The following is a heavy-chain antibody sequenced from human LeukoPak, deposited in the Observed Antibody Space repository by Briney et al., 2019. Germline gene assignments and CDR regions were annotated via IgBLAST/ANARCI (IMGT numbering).Heavy chain of an antibody. D-gene: IGHD3-10*01. Sequence: PSETLSLTCAVYGGSFSGYYWSWIRQPPGKGLEWIGEINHSGSTNYNPSLKSRVTISVDTSKNQFSLKLSSVTAADTAVYYCAREGDYYGSGTLNWFERWGQGTLVTVYS. J-gene: IGHJ5*02. V-gene: IGHV4-34*01. CDR2: INHSGST. CDR3: AREGDYYGSGTLNWFER. CDR1: GGSFSGYY.